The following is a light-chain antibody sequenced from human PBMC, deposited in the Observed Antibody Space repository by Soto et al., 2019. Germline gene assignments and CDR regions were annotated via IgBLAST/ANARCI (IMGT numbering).Light chain of an antibody. CDR2: VGT. CDR3: CSFAGSSTYV. J-gene: IGLJ1*01. CDR1: SSDVGSYNL. V-gene: IGLV2-23*01. Sequence: QSVLTQPASVSGSPGQSITISCTGTSSDVGSYNLVSWYQQHPGKAPKLLIYVGTKRPSGVSNRFSGSKSGNTASLTISGLQAEDEAAYYCCSFAGSSTYVFGSGTKLTVL.